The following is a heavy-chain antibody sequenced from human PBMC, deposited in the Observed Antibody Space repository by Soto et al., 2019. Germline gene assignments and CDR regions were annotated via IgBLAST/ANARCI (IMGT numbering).Heavy chain of an antibody. J-gene: IGHJ4*02. V-gene: IGHV1-58*01. D-gene: IGHD3-16*01. Sequence: GASVKVSCKASGFTFTASAVQWVRQARGQRLEWIGWIVVGSGSTSYAQKFQGRVTMTRDTSTSTVYMELSSLRSEDTAVYYCARDWAPDYWGQGTLVTVSS. CDR3: ARDWAPDY. CDR2: IVVGSGST. CDR1: GFTFTASA.